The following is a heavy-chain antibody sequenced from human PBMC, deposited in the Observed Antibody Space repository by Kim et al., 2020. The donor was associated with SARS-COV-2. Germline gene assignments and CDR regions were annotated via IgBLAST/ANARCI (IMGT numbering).Heavy chain of an antibody. V-gene: IGHV1-69*04. CDR1: GGTFSSYA. D-gene: IGHD2-21*02. CDR2: IIPILGIA. CDR3: ATDPYCGGDCFDWYFDL. Sequence: SVKVSCKASGGTFSSYAISWVRQAPGQGLEWMGRIIPILGIANYAQKFQGRVTITADKSTSTAYMELSSLRSEDTAVYYCATDPYCGGDCFDWYFDLWGRGTLVTVSS. J-gene: IGHJ2*01.